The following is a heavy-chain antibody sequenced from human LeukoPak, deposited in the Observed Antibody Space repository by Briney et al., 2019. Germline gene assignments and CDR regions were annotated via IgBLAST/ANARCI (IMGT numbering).Heavy chain of an antibody. Sequence: GGSLRLSCAASGFTFSDYYMSWIRQAPGKGLEWVSYISSSGSTIYYADPVKGRFTISRDNAKNSLYLQMNSLRAEDTAVYYCARDGGIYCSSTSCYSGYYYYGMDVWGQGTTVTVSS. D-gene: IGHD2-2*02. CDR1: GFTFSDYY. CDR2: ISSSGSTI. CDR3: ARDGGIYCSSTSCYSGYYYYGMDV. V-gene: IGHV3-11*01. J-gene: IGHJ6*02.